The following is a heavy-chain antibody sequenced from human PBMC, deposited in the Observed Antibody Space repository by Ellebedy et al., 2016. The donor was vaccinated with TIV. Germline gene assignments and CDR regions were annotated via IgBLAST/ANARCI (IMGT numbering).Heavy chain of an antibody. V-gene: IGHV3-30*18. CDR3: AKDGMDV. CDR1: GFTFSSYG. J-gene: IGHJ6*02. Sequence: GGSLRLSXAASGFTFSSYGMHWVRQAPGKGLEWVAVISYDGSNKYYADSVKGRFTISRDNSKNTLYLQMNSLRAEDTAVYYCAKDGMDVWGQGTTVTVSS. CDR2: ISYDGSNK.